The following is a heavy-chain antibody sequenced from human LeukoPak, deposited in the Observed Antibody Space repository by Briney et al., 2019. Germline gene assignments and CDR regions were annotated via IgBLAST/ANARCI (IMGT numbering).Heavy chain of an antibody. Sequence: SVKVSCKASGGTFSSYAISWVRQAPGQGLEWMGRIIPILGIANYAQKFQGRVTITADKSTSTAYMELSSLRSEDTAVYYCARASPWPEYYFDYWGQGTLVTVSS. J-gene: IGHJ4*02. CDR1: GGTFSSYA. CDR2: IIPILGIA. D-gene: IGHD5-24*01. V-gene: IGHV1-69*04. CDR3: ARASPWPEYYFDY.